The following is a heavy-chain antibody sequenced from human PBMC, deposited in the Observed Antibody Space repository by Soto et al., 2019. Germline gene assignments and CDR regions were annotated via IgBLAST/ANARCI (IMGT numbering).Heavy chain of an antibody. CDR3: ATGGQIAALLNY. V-gene: IGHV1-24*01. J-gene: IGHJ4*02. CDR2: FDPEDGET. D-gene: IGHD6-25*01. CDR1: GYTLTELS. Sequence: ASVKVSCKVSGYTLTELSMHWVRQAPGKGLEWMGGFDPEDGETIYAQKFQGRVTMTEDTSTDTAYMELSSLRSEDTAVYYCATGGQIAALLNYWGQGTLVTVSS.